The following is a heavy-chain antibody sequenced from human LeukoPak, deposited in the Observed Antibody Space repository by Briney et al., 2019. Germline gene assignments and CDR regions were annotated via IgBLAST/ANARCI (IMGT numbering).Heavy chain of an antibody. D-gene: IGHD5-18*01. Sequence: QSGGSLRLSCAASGFTFSSYAMHWVRQAPGKGLEWVAVISYDGSNKYYADSVKGRFTISRDNSKNTLYLQMNSLRAEDTALYYCAKVRGYNYGYFDYWGQGTLVTVSS. J-gene: IGHJ4*02. V-gene: IGHV3-30-3*01. CDR3: AKVRGYNYGYFDY. CDR1: GFTFSSYA. CDR2: ISYDGSNK.